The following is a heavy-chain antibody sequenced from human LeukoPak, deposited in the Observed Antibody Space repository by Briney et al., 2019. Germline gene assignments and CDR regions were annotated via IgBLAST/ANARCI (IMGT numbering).Heavy chain of an antibody. CDR3: ARESRYGSGSYGFY. CDR1: GGSISSSSYY. CDR2: IYYSGST. J-gene: IGHJ4*02. D-gene: IGHD3-10*01. V-gene: IGHV4-39*07. Sequence: SETLSLTCTVSGGSISSSSYYWGWIRQPPGKGLEWIGSIYYSGSTYYNPSLKSRVTISVDTSKNQFSLKLSSVTAADTAVYYCARESRYGSGSYGFYWGQGTLVTVSS.